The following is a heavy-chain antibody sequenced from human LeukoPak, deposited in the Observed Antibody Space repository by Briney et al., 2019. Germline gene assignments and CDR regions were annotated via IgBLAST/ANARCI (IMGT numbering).Heavy chain of an antibody. J-gene: IGHJ4*02. CDR2: ISGSGGST. D-gene: IGHD3-10*01. Sequence: GGSLRLSCAASGFTFSTNAMSWVRQAPGKGLEWVSGISGSGGSTYYADSVKGRFTISRDNSKNTLYLQMNSLRAEDTAVYYCARDPGGVWFGEWNYWGQGTLVTVSS. V-gene: IGHV3-23*01. CDR3: ARDPGGVWFGEWNY. CDR1: GFTFSTNA.